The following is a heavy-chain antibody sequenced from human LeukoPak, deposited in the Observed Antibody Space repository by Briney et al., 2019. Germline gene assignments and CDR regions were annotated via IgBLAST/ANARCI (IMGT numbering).Heavy chain of an antibody. D-gene: IGHD3-3*01. CDR1: GYTFTSYY. V-gene: IGHV1-46*01. Sequence: ASVKVSCKASGYTFTSYYMHWVRQAPGQGLEWMGIINPSGGSTSYAQKFQGRVTMTRDTSTSTVYMELSSLRSEDTAVYYCARSYYDFWSGYYNPRQFDSWGQGVLVTVSS. J-gene: IGHJ4*02. CDR3: ARSYYDFWSGYYNPRQFDS. CDR2: INPSGGST.